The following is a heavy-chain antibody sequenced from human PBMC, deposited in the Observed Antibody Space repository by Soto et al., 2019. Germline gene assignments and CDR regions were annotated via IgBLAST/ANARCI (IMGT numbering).Heavy chain of an antibody. CDR3: ARRDYFGGGGYDP. CDR2: IYYSGST. D-gene: IGHD4-17*01. J-gene: IGHJ5*02. Sequence: QVQLQESGPGLVKPSETLSLTCTVSGGSISSYYWNWIRQPPGKGLEWIGYIYYSGSTNYNPSLKSRVTISLDTSKNQFSLKLSSVTAADTAVYYCARRDYFGGGGYDPWGQGTLVTVSS. CDR1: GGSISSYY. V-gene: IGHV4-59*08.